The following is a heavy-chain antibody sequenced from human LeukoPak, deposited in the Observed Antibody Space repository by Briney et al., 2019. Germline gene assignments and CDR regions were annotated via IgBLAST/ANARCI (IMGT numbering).Heavy chain of an antibody. V-gene: IGHV3-7*01. CDR2: IDQDGREK. CDR1: GFTFSNYW. CDR3: ARDQGAAGDS. J-gene: IGHJ4*02. D-gene: IGHD6-13*01. Sequence: GGSLRLSCAASGFTFSNYWMTWVRQAAGRGLEWVANIDQDGREKIYVDSVKGRFTISRDNAKDSLYLQMNSLRAEDTALYFCARDQGAAGDSWGQGTLVTVSS.